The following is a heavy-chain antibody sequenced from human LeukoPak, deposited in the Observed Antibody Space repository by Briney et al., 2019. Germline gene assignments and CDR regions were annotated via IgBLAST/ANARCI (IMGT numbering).Heavy chain of an antibody. D-gene: IGHD6-13*01. CDR3: ASRKGYSSTWFPG. J-gene: IGHJ4*02. CDR1: GFTFSSYA. Sequence: PGGSLRLSCAASGFTFSSYAMHWVRQAPGKGLEWVAVISYDGSNKYYADSVKGRFTISRDNARNSLYLQMNSLRAEDTAMYYCASRKGYSSTWFPGWGQGTLVTVSS. V-gene: IGHV3-30-3*01. CDR2: ISYDGSNK.